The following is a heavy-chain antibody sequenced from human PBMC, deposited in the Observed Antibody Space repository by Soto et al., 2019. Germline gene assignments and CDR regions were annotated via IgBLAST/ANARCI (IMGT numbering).Heavy chain of an antibody. D-gene: IGHD2-2*02. CDR2: INPNSGGT. V-gene: IGHV1-2*04. CDR3: AYTQLQYDAFDI. J-gene: IGHJ3*02. Sequence: ASVKVSCKASGYTFTGYYMHWVRQAPGQGLEWMGWINPNSGGTNYAQKFQGWVTMTRDTSISTAYMELSRLRSDDTAVYYFAYTQLQYDAFDIWRQGTMVTVSS. CDR1: GYTFTGYY.